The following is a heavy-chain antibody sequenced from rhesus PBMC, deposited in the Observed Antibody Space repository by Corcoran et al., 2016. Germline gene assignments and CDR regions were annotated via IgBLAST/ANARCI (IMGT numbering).Heavy chain of an antibody. Sequence: QVQLQESGPGLVKPSETLSLTCTVSGGSIRGSYYLCWTRQPPGQGPEWIGGMFGNRASTYYNPSLKSRVTISKDTSKNQFSLKLSSVTAADTAVYYGARRDEYSNYGGSTFDYWGQGVLVTVSS. CDR2: MFGNRAST. J-gene: IGHJ4*01. D-gene: IGHD4-23*01. V-gene: IGHV4-143*01. CDR1: GGSIRGSYY. CDR3: ARRDEYSNYGGSTFDY.